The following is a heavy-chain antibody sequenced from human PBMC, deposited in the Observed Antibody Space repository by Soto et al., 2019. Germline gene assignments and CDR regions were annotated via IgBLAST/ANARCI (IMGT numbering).Heavy chain of an antibody. Sequence: GGSLRLSCAASGFTFSSYAMHWVRQAPGKGLEWVAVISYDVSNKYYADSVKGRFTISRDNSKNTLYLQMNSLRAEDTAVYYCARDSTYYDILTGYPPYYYYDGMDVWGQGTRVTVSS. CDR3: ARDSTYYDILTGYPPYYYYDGMDV. V-gene: IGHV3-30-3*01. CDR1: GFTFSSYA. CDR2: ISYDVSNK. J-gene: IGHJ6*02. D-gene: IGHD3-9*01.